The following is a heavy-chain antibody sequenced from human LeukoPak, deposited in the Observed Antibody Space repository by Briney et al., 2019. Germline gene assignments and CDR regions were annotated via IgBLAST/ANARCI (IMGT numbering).Heavy chain of an antibody. CDR3: ARRGYNWNDLYYYYGMDV. D-gene: IGHD1-1*01. J-gene: IGHJ6*02. CDR2: MNPNSGNT. CDR1: GYTFTCYD. V-gene: IGHV1-8*01. Sequence: GASVKVSCKASGYTFTCYDINWVRQATGQGLEWMGWMNPNSGNTGYAQKFQGRVTMTRNTSISTAYMELSSLRSEDTAVYYCARRGYNWNDLYYYYGMDVWGQGTTVTVSS.